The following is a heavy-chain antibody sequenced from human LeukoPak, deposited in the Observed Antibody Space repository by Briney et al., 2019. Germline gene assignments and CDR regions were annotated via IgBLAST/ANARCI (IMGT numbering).Heavy chain of an antibody. J-gene: IGHJ4*02. D-gene: IGHD3-10*01. Sequence: GGSLRLSCAASGFTFSSYGMHWVRQAPGKGLEWVAVMSYDGDNKYYADSVKGRFTISRDNSKNTLYLQMNSLRAEDTAVYYCAKDRMVRGARLDYWGQGTLVTVSS. CDR3: AKDRMVRGARLDY. CDR2: MSYDGDNK. V-gene: IGHV3-30*18. CDR1: GFTFSSYG.